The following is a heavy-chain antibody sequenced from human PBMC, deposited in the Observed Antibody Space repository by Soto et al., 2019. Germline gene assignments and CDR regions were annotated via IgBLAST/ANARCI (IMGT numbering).Heavy chain of an antibody. Sequence: QVQLVQSGAEVKTPGSSVKVSCKASGGTLSDYAISWVRQAPGQGLEWMGGIMPTVDSANYAQNFQGSLTISADESTSTAKLELSGSRSEDLAVYYCAVAAVREIMAQESSGMAVWGQGTTVIVSS. J-gene: IGHJ6*02. V-gene: IGHV1-69*01. CDR1: GGTLSDYA. D-gene: IGHD3-10*01. CDR3: AVAAVREIMAQESSGMAV. CDR2: IMPTVDSA.